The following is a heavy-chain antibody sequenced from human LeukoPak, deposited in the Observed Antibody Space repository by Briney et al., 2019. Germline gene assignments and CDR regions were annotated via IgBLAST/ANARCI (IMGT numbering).Heavy chain of an antibody. CDR1: GGSISSYY. Sequence: SETLSLTCTVSGGSISSYYWSWIRQPPGKGLEWIGYIYYSGSTNYNPSLKSRVTISVDTSKNQFSLKLSSVTAADTAVYYCAGGGATYYYDSSGMDVWGKGTTGTISS. V-gene: IGHV4-59*01. J-gene: IGHJ6*04. CDR3: AGGGATYYYDSSGMDV. CDR2: IYYSGST. D-gene: IGHD3-22*01.